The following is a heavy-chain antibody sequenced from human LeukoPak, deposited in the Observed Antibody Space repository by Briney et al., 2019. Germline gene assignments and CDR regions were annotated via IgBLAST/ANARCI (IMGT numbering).Heavy chain of an antibody. CDR3: ARGRQKAY. J-gene: IGHJ4*02. V-gene: IGHV4-34*01. CDR2: INHSGST. Sequence: PSETLSLTCAVYGGSFSVYYWSWIRQPPGKGLEWIGEINHSGSTNYNPSLKSRVTISVDTSKNQFSLKLSSVTAADTAVYYCARGRQKAYWGQGTLVTVSS. CDR1: GGSFSVYY.